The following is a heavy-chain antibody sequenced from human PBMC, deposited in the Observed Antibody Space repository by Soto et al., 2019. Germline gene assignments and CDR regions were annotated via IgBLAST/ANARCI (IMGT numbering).Heavy chain of an antibody. CDR2: IYYSGST. V-gene: IGHV4-39*01. Sequence: SETLSLTCAVSGGSISTYDWWTWVRQTPGKGLEWIGSIYYSGSTYYNPSLKSRVTISVDTSKNQFSLKLSSVTAAGTAVYYCARHTPAISISDHWGQGTLVTVSS. D-gene: IGHD2-15*01. J-gene: IGHJ4*02. CDR3: ARHTPAISISDH. CDR1: GGSISTYDW.